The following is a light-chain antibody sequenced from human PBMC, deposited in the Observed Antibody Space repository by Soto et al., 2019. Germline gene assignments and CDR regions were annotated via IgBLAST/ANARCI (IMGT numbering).Light chain of an antibody. CDR2: GGS. J-gene: IGKJ5*01. CDR3: QQYGKSPPIT. V-gene: IGKV3-20*01. Sequence: VMTQSPDTLSASPGERVALSCRASQTIRGNYLAWYQQKPGQAPRLLIYGGSSRATGIPDRFSGSGSGTDFTLTISRLEPEDFAVYYCQQYGKSPPITFGQGTRLEIK. CDR1: QTIRGNY.